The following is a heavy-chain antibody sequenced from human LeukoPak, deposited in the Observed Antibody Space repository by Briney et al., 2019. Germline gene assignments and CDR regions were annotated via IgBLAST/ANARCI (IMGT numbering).Heavy chain of an antibody. V-gene: IGHV3-9*01. CDR2: ISWNSGSI. Sequence: GRSLRLSCAASGFTFDDYAMHWVRQAPGKGLEWVSGISWNSGSIGYADSVKGRFTISRDSAKNTLYLQMNSLRAEDTAVYYCAREGGATVVTEFDYWGQGTLVTVSS. D-gene: IGHD4-23*01. CDR3: AREGGATVVTEFDY. J-gene: IGHJ4*02. CDR1: GFTFDDYA.